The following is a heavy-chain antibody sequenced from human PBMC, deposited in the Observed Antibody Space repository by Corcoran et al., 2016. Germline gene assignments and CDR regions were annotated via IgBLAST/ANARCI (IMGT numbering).Heavy chain of an antibody. CDR3: ARHPYYYDSSGYYLLY. CDR1: GYSFTSYW. J-gene: IGHJ4*02. CDR2: IDPSDSYT. Sequence: EVQLVQSGAEVRKPGESLRISCKGSGYSFTSYWISWVRQMPGKGLEWVGRIDPSDSYTNYSPSFQGHVTITADKSISTAYLQWSSLKDSVTARYYCARHPYYYDSSGYYLLYWGQGTLVTVSS. D-gene: IGHD3-22*01. V-gene: IGHV5-10-1*03.